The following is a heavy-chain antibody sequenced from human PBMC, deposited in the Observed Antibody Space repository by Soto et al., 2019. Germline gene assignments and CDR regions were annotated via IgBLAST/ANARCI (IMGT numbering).Heavy chain of an antibody. CDR2: INPNSGGT. Sequence: ASVKVSCKASGYTFTGYYMHWVRQAPGQGLEWMGWINPNSGGTNYAQKFQGRVTMTRDTSISTAYMEPSRLGSDDTAVYYCARDWVVVVVAPRTGMDVWGQGTTVTVSS. V-gene: IGHV1-2*02. D-gene: IGHD2-15*01. J-gene: IGHJ6*02. CDR3: ARDWVVVVVAPRTGMDV. CDR1: GYTFTGYY.